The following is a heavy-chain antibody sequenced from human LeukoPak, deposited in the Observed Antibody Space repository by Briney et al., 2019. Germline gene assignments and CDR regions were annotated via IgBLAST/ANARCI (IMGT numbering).Heavy chain of an antibody. CDR2: LYADGKT. V-gene: IGHV3-66*02. J-gene: IGHJ4*02. D-gene: IGHD3-10*01. CDR3: ARGGGYYGIDY. CDR1: GFTVNSNY. Sequence: GGSLRLSCAVSGFTVNSNYLNWVRQAPGKGLEWVSVLYADGKTYYADSVKGRFTISRDNSKNNLYLQMNSLRPEDTAVYYCARGGGYYGIDYWGQGTLVTVSS.